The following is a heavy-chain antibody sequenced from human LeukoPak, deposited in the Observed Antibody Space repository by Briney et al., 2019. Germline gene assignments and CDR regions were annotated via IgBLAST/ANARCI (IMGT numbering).Heavy chain of an antibody. CDR2: ISYDGSNK. D-gene: IGHD6-13*01. J-gene: IGHJ4*02. CDR1: GFTFSSYA. Sequence: GGSLRLSCAASGFTFSSYAMHWVRQAPGKGLEWVAVISYDGSNKYYADSVKGRFTISRDNSKNSLYLQMNSLRAEDTAVYYCARVAYSSSWRERCKYYLDYWGQGTLVTVSS. V-gene: IGHV3-30*04. CDR3: ARVAYSSSWRERCKYYLDY.